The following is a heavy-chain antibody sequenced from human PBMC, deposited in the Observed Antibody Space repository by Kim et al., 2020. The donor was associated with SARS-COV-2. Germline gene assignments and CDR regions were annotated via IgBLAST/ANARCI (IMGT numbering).Heavy chain of an antibody. Sequence: ASVKVSCKSSGYTFTSYYMHWVRQAPGQGLEWMGIINPSGGSTSYAQKFQGRVTMTRDTSTSTVYMELSSLRSEDTAVYYCARVPYSSGWYGPSSTPYYFDYWGQGTLVTVSS. V-gene: IGHV1-46*01. CDR2: INPSGGST. CDR3: ARVPYSSGWYGPSSTPYYFDY. CDR1: GYTFTSYY. J-gene: IGHJ4*02. D-gene: IGHD6-19*01.